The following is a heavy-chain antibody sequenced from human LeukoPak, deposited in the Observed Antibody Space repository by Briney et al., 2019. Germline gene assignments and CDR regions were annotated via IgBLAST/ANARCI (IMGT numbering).Heavy chain of an antibody. CDR2: ISDSGGST. Sequence: GGSLRLSCAASGFTFSNYAMSWVRQLPGKGLEWVSAISDSGGSTFYADSVKGRLTISRDNSKNTLYLQMNSLRAEDTALYYCAKDQTYYYDSSGYRWGQGTLVIVSS. CDR3: AKDQTYYYDSSGYR. V-gene: IGHV3-23*01. J-gene: IGHJ4*02. D-gene: IGHD3-22*01. CDR1: GFTFSNYA.